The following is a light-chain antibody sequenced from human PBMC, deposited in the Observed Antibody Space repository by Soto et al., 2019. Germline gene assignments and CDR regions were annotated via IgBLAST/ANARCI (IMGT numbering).Light chain of an antibody. Sequence: EIVMTQSPATLSVSPGEGVTLSCRASQSVSSDLAWYQQKPGQSPRLLMYGASTRATDIPARFSGGGSGTEFTLTINSLKSEHVAIYYCQQYHDWPPITFGPGTKVDIK. J-gene: IGKJ3*01. CDR3: QQYHDWPPIT. V-gene: IGKV3-15*01. CDR2: GAS. CDR1: QSVSSD.